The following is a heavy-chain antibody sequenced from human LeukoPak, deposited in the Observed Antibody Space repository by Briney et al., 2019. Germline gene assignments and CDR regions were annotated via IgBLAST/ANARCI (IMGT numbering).Heavy chain of an antibody. J-gene: IGHJ6*02. CDR1: GYSFTSYW. Sequence: GESLKISCKGSGYSFTSYWVGWVRQMPGKGLEWMGIIYPGDSDTRYSPSFQGQVTISADKSTSTAYLQWSSLKASDTAMYYCARHLGDNYYYYYDMDVWGQGTTVTVSS. V-gene: IGHV5-51*01. CDR2: IYPGDSDT. CDR3: ARHLGDNYYYYYDMDV. D-gene: IGHD1-26*01.